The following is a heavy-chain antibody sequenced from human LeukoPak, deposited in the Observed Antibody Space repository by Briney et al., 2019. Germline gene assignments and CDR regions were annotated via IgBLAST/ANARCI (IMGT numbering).Heavy chain of an antibody. D-gene: IGHD1-26*01. CDR1: GFTVSSNY. J-gene: IGHJ4*02. CDR2: IYSGGST. Sequence: TGGSLRLSCAASGFTVSSNYMSWVRQAPGKGLERVSVIYSGGSTYYADSVKGRFTISRDNSKNTLYLQMNSLRAEDTAVYYCARDRQVGYFDYWGQGTLVTVSS. CDR3: ARDRQVGYFDY. V-gene: IGHV3-66*01.